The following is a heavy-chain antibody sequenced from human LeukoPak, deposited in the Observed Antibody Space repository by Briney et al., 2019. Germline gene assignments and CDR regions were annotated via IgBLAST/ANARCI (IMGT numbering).Heavy chain of an antibody. J-gene: IGHJ4*02. CDR2: INPSGGST. V-gene: IGHV1-46*01. CDR3: ARDYEGATTDHYFDY. Sequence: ASVKVSCKASGYTFTSYYMHWVRQAPGQGLEWMGIINPSGGSTSYAQKFQGRVTMTRDTSTSTVYMELSSLRSEDTAVYYCARDYEGATTDHYFDYWGQGTLVTVSS. CDR1: GYTFTSYY. D-gene: IGHD1-26*01.